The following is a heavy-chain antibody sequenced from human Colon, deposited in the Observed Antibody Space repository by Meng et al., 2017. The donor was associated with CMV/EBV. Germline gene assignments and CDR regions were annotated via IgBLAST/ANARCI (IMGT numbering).Heavy chain of an antibody. J-gene: IGHJ4*02. D-gene: IGHD2-8*01. CDR1: GFTFSSYW. V-gene: IGHV3-7*01. CDR2: IKQDGSEK. CDR3: ARDRGPNTLDY. Sequence: GESLKISCAASGFTFSSYWMSWVRQAPGKGLEWVANIKQDGSEKYYVDSVKGRFTISRDNAQDSVYLQMNSLRVEDTAIYYCARDRGPNTLDYWGQGTLVTVSS.